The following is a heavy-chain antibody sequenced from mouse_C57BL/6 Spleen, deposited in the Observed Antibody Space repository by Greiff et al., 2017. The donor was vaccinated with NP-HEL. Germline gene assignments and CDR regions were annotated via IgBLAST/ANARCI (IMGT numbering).Heavy chain of an antibody. Sequence: QVQLKESGAELVRPGASVKLSCKASGYTFTDYYINWVKQRPGQGLEWIARIYPGSGNTYYNEKFKGKATLTAEKSSSTAYMQLSSLTSEDSAVYFCAGGYDDYFDYWGQGTTLTVSS. D-gene: IGHD2-2*01. J-gene: IGHJ2*01. CDR2: IYPGSGNT. CDR3: AGGYDDYFDY. V-gene: IGHV1-76*01. CDR1: GYTFTDYY.